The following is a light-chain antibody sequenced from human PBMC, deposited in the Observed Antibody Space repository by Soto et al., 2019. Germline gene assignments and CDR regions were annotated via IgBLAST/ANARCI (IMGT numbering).Light chain of an antibody. CDR1: QTINNN. CDR2: GAS. Sequence: VMTQAPATLSVSPGERATLSCRASQTINNNVAWYQLKDGQVPRLLIYGASTRATDVPARFSGSGSGTEFTLTISRLEPEDFAVYYCQQYGISPITFGQGTRLEIK. CDR3: QQYGISPIT. V-gene: IGKV3-15*01. J-gene: IGKJ5*01.